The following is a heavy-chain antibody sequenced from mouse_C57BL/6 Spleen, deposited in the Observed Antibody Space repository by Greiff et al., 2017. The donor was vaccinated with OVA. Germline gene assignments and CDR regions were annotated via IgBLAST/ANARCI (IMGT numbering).Heavy chain of an antibody. CDR2: IDPSDSYT. CDR1: GYTFTSYW. J-gene: IGHJ1*03. CDR3: ARYYGSSYRYFDV. V-gene: IGHV1-69*01. Sequence: QVQLQQSGAELVMPGASVKLSCKASGYTFTSYWMHWVKQRPGQGLEWIGEIDPSDSYTNYNQKFKGKSTLTVDKSSSTAYMQLSSLTSEDSAVDYCARYYGSSYRYFDVWGTGTTVTVSS. D-gene: IGHD1-1*01.